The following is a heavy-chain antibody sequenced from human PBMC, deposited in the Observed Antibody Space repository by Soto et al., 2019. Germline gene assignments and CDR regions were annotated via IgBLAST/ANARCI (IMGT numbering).Heavy chain of an antibody. D-gene: IGHD3-22*01. CDR2: ISAYNGNT. CDR3: ARDYYDSSGHLDAFDI. J-gene: IGHJ3*02. V-gene: IGHV1-18*01. CDR1: GYTFTSYG. Sequence: QVQLVQSGAEVKKPGASVKVSCKASGYTFTSYGISWVRQAPGQGLEWMGWISAYNGNTNYAQKLQGRVTMTTDTXTXXAYMELRSLRSDDTAVYYCARDYYDSSGHLDAFDIWGQGTMVTVSS.